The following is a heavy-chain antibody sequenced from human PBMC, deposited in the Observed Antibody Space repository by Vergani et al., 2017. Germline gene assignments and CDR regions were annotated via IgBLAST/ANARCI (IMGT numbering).Heavy chain of an antibody. Sequence: QVQLVESGGGVVQRGGSLRLSCATSGFTLSNYDMQWIRQGPGKGLEFVAFIQFDGSNQYYADSVKGRFTISRDFSKNTLYLHMNSLRTDDTATYYCAKHFRGWGIDYWGQGSQVIVSS. J-gene: IGHJ4*02. CDR3: AKHFRGWGIDY. V-gene: IGHV3-30*02. CDR1: GFTLSNYD. CDR2: IQFDGSNQ. D-gene: IGHD3-16*01.